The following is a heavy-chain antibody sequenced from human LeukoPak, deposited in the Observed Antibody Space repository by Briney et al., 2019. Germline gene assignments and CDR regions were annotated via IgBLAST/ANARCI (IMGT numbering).Heavy chain of an antibody. CDR2: IYPRDGST. CDR1: GYTFTSNY. J-gene: IGHJ4*02. CDR3: ARDQEGFDY. V-gene: IGHV1-46*01. Sequence: ASVKVSCKASGYTFTSNYIHWVRQAPGQGLEWMGMIYPRDGSTSYAQKFQGRVTVTRDTSTSTVHMELSGLRSEDAAVYYCARDQEGFDYWGQGTLVTVSS.